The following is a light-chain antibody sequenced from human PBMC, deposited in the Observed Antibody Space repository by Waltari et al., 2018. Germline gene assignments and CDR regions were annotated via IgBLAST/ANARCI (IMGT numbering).Light chain of an antibody. CDR2: HAY. CDR3: QQRADWPLT. Sequence: EIVLTQSPATLSLSPGGRATLSCRASQSIQRYLGWYQQKPGQAPRLLIYHAYNRATGVPARFSGRVSETDFTLTISSLEPEDSAIYYCQQRADWPLTFGGGTTVEIK. CDR1: QSIQRY. J-gene: IGKJ4*01. V-gene: IGKV3-11*01.